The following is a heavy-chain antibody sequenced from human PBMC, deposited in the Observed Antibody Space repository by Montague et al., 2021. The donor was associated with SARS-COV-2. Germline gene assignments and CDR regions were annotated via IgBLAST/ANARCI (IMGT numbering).Heavy chain of an antibody. V-gene: IGHV3-33*01. Sequence: SLRLSCAASGFTFSSYGMHWVRQAPGKGLGWVAVIWYDGSNKYYADSVKGRFTISRDNSKNTLYLQMNSLRAEDTAVYYCAAQITMIDYALDIWGQGTMVTVSS. CDR3: AAQITMIDYALDI. D-gene: IGHD3-22*01. CDR2: IWYDGSNK. J-gene: IGHJ3*02. CDR1: GFTFSSYG.